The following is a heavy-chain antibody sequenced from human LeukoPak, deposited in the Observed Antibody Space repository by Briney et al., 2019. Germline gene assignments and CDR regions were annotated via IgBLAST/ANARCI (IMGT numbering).Heavy chain of an antibody. CDR2: ISSSSSYI. Sequence: GGSLRLSCAASGFTFSSYSMNWVRQAPGKGLEWVSSISSSSSYIYYADSVKGRFTISRDNAKNSLYLQMNSLRAQDTAVYYCARGIAVAGNNYWGQGTLVTVSS. V-gene: IGHV3-21*01. CDR1: GFTFSSYS. J-gene: IGHJ4*02. CDR3: ARGIAVAGNNY. D-gene: IGHD6-19*01.